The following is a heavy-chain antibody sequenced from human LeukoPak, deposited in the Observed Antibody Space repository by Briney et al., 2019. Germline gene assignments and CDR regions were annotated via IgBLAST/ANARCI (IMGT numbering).Heavy chain of an antibody. V-gene: IGHV1-46*01. CDR1: GHTFTSYY. D-gene: IGHD6-13*01. CDR3: ARRTLGGSSFFEY. J-gene: IGHJ4*02. CDR2: ISPSGGST. Sequence: ASVKVSCKASGHTFTSYYMHWVRQAPGQGLEWMGMISPSGGSTTYAQKFQGRVTMTRDMSTSTVYMELRSLRSEDTAVYYCARRTLGGSSFFEYWGQGTLVTVSS.